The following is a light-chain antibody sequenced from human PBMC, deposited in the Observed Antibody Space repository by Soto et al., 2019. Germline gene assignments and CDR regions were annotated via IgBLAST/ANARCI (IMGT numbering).Light chain of an antibody. J-gene: IGKJ3*01. CDR3: QQNDNLFA. CDR1: RDIGNY. CDR2: DAS. V-gene: IGKV1-33*01. Sequence: DIRLTQSPSSLSASVGDRVSITCQASRDIGNYLNWYQQKPGKAPQLLINDASNLETGVPLRFSGSGSGTDFTFTISTPPPEDIATYFSQQNDNLFAFGPGTKVEI.